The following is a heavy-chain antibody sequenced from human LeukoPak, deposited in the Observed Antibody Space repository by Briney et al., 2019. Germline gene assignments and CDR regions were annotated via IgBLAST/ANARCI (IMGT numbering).Heavy chain of an antibody. CDR3: ARSLTYYYGSGSYYYYYYMDV. CDR1: GYTFTSYD. Sequence: GASVKVSCKASGYTFTSYDINWVRQATGQGLEWMGWMNPNSGNTGYAQKFQGRVTMTRNTSISTAYMELSSLRSEDTAVYYCARSLTYYYGSGSYYYYYYMDVWGKGTTVTISS. D-gene: IGHD3-10*01. V-gene: IGHV1-8*01. J-gene: IGHJ6*03. CDR2: MNPNSGNT.